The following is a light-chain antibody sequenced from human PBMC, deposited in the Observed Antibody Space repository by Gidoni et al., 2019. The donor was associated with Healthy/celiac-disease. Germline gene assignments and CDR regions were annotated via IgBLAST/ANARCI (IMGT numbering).Light chain of an antibody. V-gene: IGKV3-15*01. CDR3: QQYNNWPPYT. J-gene: IGKJ2*01. CDR2: GAS. Sequence: EIVLTQSPATLSVSPGERATLACRASQSVSSNLAWYQQKPGQAPRPLIYGASTRATGIPARFSGSGSGTEFTLTISSLQSEDCAVYDCQQYNNWPPYTFGQGTKLEIK. CDR1: QSVSSN.